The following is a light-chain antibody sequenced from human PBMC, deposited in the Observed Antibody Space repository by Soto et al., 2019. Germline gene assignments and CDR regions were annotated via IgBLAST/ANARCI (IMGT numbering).Light chain of an antibody. CDR3: QQSYSLTYT. J-gene: IGKJ2*01. Sequence: DIQMTQSPSSLSASVGDRVTITCRASQSVGSLLNWFQQKPGKAPKLLIYAASTLQSGAPSSFSRCGAGTDFTLIISSLQPEDFATYYCQQSYSLTYTFSQGTKVEI. CDR1: QSVGSL. V-gene: IGKV1-39*01. CDR2: AAS.